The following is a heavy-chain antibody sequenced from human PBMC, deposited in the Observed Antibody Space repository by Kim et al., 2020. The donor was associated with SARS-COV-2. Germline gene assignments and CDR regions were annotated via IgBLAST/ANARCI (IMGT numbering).Heavy chain of an antibody. D-gene: IGHD2-21*01. CDR3: AREIYEQVIANLLTPSYYYYGMDV. J-gene: IGHJ6*02. CDR2: ISAYNGNT. CDR1: GYTFTSYG. V-gene: IGHV1-18*04. Sequence: ASVKVSCKASGYTFTSYGISWVRQAPGQGLEWMGWISAYNGNTNYAQKLQGRVTMTTDTSTSTAYMELRSLRSDDTAVYYCAREIYEQVIANLLTPSYYYYGMDVWGQGTTVTVSS.